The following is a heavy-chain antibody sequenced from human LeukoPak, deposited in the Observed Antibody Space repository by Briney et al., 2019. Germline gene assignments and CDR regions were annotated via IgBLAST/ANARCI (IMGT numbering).Heavy chain of an antibody. CDR1: GGSISSSSYY. CDR2: IYYSGST. V-gene: IGHV4-39*07. D-gene: IGHD3-10*01. CDR3: ARVPTMVRGVIPTGFDP. Sequence: SETLSLTCTVSGGSISSSSYYWGWIRQPPGKGLEWIGSIYYSGSTYYNPSLKSRVTISVDTSKNQFSLKLSSVTAADTAVYYCARVPTMVRGVIPTGFDPWGQGTLVTVSS. J-gene: IGHJ5*02.